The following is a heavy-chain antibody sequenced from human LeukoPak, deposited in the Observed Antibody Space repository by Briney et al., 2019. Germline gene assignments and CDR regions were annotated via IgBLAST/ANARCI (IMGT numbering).Heavy chain of an antibody. D-gene: IGHD2-2*01. CDR3: ARLPLPGCSSTSCYAYYFDY. V-gene: IGHV3-7*03. CDR1: GFTFSSYA. J-gene: IGHJ4*02. CDR2: IKQDGSEK. Sequence: GGSLRLSCAASGFTFSSYAMSWVRQAPGKGLEWVANIKQDGSEKYYVDSVKGRFTISRDNAKNSLYLQMNSLRAEDTALYYCARLPLPGCSSTSCYAYYFDYWGQGTLVTVSS.